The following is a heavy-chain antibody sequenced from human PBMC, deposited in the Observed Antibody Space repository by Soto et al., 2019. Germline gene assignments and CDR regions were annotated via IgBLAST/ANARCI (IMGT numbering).Heavy chain of an antibody. D-gene: IGHD3-9*01. CDR1: GFTFSSYA. CDR3: AKSSVAYYDILTGYLFDY. V-gene: IGHV3-23*01. CDR2: ISGSGGST. Sequence: EVQLLESGGGLVQPGGSLRLSCAASGFTFSSYAMSWVRQAPGKGLEWVSAISGSGGSTYYADSVKGRFTISRDNSKNTLYLQMNSLRAEDTAVYYCAKSSVAYYDILTGYLFDYWGQGTLFTVSS. J-gene: IGHJ4*02.